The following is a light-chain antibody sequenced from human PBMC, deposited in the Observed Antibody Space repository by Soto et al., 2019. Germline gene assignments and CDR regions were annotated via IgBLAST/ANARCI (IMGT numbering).Light chain of an antibody. V-gene: IGLV2-23*02. CDR3: CSYAGSSTFSYV. J-gene: IGLJ1*01. Sequence: QSVLTQPASVSGSPGQSITISCTGTSSDVGGYNYASWYQQHPGKAPKFMIYDVSNRPSGVSNRFSGSKSGNTASLTISGLQAEDEADYYCCSYAGSSTFSYVFGTGTKVTVL. CDR1: SSDVGGYNY. CDR2: DVS.